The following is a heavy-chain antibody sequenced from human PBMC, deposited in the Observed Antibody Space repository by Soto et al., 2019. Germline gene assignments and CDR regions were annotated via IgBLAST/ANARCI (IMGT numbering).Heavy chain of an antibody. Sequence: PSETLSLTCAVSGYSISSSNWWGCIRQPPGKGLEWIGYIYYSGSTYYNPSLKSRVTMSVDTSKNQFSLKLSSVTAVDTAVYYCARSSSDYYFDYWGQGTLVTVSS. V-gene: IGHV4-28*01. CDR1: GYSISSSNW. CDR2: IYYSGST. J-gene: IGHJ4*02. CDR3: ARSSSDYYFDY.